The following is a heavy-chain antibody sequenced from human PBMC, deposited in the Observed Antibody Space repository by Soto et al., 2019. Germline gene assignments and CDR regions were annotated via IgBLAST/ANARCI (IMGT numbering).Heavy chain of an antibody. V-gene: IGHV5-51*01. D-gene: IGHD3-10*01. Sequence: GESLKISCKGSGYSFTSYWIGWVRQMPGKGLEWMGIIYPGDSDTRYSPSFQGQVTISANKSISTAYLQWSSLKASDTAMYYCARLDYYGSANHSYYYGMDVWGQGTTVTVSS. CDR3: ARLDYYGSANHSYYYGMDV. CDR2: IYPGDSDT. CDR1: GYSFTSYW. J-gene: IGHJ6*02.